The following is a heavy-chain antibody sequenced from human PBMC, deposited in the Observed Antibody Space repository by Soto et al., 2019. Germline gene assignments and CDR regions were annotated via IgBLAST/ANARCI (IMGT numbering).Heavy chain of an antibody. Sequence: GGSLRLSCAASGFTFAGYAMSWVRQAPGKGLEWVSAISGSGDSTYYADSVKGRFTISRDNSKNTLYLQMNSLRAGDTAVYYCAKDAGVVVTAVDYWGQGTLVTVSS. D-gene: IGHD2-21*02. CDR2: ISGSGDST. CDR1: GFTFAGYA. V-gene: IGHV3-23*01. CDR3: AKDAGVVVTAVDY. J-gene: IGHJ4*02.